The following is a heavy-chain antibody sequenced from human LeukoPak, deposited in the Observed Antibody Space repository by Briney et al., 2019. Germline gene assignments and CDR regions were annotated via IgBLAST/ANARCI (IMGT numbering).Heavy chain of an antibody. CDR1: GGSIRSYY. Sequence: PSETLSLTCTVSGGSIRSYYWSWIRQPPGKGLEWIGYNYYSGSTTYNPSLKSRVTISVDTSKNQFSLKLGSVTAADTAVYYCARRMHPTFGVAPFDYWGQGTLVTVSS. V-gene: IGHV4-59*08. J-gene: IGHJ4*02. CDR3: ARRMHPTFGVAPFDY. D-gene: IGHD3-3*01. CDR2: NYYSGST.